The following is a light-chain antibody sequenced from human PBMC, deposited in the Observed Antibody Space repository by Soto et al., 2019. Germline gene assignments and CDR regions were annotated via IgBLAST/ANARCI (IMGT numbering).Light chain of an antibody. CDR2: GNN. V-gene: IGLV1-40*01. CDR3: SSYAGSSWV. J-gene: IGLJ3*02. Sequence: QSVLTQPPSVSGAPGQRVTISCTGGSSNIGAGYDGHWYQQLPGTAPKLLIYGNNNRPSGVPDRFSGSKSGTSTSLAITGLQAEDEADYYCSSYAGSSWVFGGGTQLTVL. CDR1: SSNIGAGYD.